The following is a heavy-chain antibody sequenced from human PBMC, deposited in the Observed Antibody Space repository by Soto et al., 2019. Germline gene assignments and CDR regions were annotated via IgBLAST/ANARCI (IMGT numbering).Heavy chain of an antibody. CDR3: APDGAAGSVMEV. CDR2: ISSGSEYI. V-gene: IGHV3-21*01. Sequence: EMQLVESGGGLVKPGGSLRLSCAASGFTFSTYGMNWVRQAPGKGLEWVSSISSGSEYIYYADSLKGRLTISRDNARNSLYLQLHSLRAEDTAVYYCAPDGAAGSVMEVWGQGTTVTVSS. J-gene: IGHJ6*02. D-gene: IGHD6-13*01. CDR1: GFTFSTYG.